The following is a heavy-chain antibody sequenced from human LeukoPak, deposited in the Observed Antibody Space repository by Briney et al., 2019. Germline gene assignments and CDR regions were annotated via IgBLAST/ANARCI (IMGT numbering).Heavy chain of an antibody. J-gene: IGHJ3*02. CDR2: ISAYNGNT. Sequence: GASVKVSCKASGYTFTSYGISWVRQAPGQGLEWMGWISAYNGNTNYAQKLQGRVTMTTDTSTSTAYMELRSLRSDDTAVYYCARDDGKLGYCSSTSCYTVDAFDIWGQGTMVTVSS. V-gene: IGHV1-18*01. CDR1: GYTFTSYG. CDR3: ARDDGKLGYCSSTSCYTVDAFDI. D-gene: IGHD2-2*02.